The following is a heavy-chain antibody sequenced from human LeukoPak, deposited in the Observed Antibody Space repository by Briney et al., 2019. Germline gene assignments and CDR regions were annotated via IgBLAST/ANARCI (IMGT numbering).Heavy chain of an antibody. V-gene: IGHV5-51*01. Sequence: GESLKISCKGFGYSFTNYWIGWVRQMPGKGLEWMGLIYPGNSDTRYSPSFQGQDTISADKSINTAYLQWNSLRASDSAMYYCARLYGMDVWGQGTTVTASS. J-gene: IGHJ6*02. CDR2: IYPGNSDT. CDR3: ARLYGMDV. CDR1: GYSFTNYW.